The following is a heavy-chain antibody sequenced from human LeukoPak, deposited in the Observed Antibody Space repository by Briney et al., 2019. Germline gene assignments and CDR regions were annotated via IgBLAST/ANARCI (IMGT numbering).Heavy chain of an antibody. D-gene: IGHD4-17*01. CDR3: ARDRGDYTSSWSFSGDY. CDR1: GFAFSGYS. J-gene: IGHJ4*02. V-gene: IGHV3-21*01. Sequence: GGSLRLSCAASGFAFSGYSMNGVRQAPGKGLEWVSSFSSSSSYIYYADSSKGRFTISRDNAKNSLYLQMNSLRAEDTAVYSCARDRGDYTSSWSFSGDYWGQGTLVTVS. CDR2: FSSSSSYI.